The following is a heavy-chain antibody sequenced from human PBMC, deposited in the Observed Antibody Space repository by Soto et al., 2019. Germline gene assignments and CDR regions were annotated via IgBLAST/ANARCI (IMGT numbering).Heavy chain of an antibody. CDR1: GGSISSYY. CDR3: ARDRDGDGYTSD. D-gene: IGHD5-12*01. CDR2: IYYSGST. J-gene: IGHJ4*02. V-gene: IGHV4-59*01. Sequence: SETLSLTCTVSGGSISSYYWSWIRQPPGKGLEWIGYIYYSGSTNYNPSLKSRVTISVDTSKNQFSLKLSSVTAADTAVYYCARDRDGDGYTSDWGQGTLVTVST.